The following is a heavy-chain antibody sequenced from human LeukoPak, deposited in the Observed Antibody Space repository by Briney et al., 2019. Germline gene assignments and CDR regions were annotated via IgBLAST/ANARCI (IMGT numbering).Heavy chain of an antibody. Sequence: SQTLSLTWTLSGRSMSSGGYYWSWIRQHAGSGLEWTGYIYYSGSTYCTPYLKSRVTIAIVRSKNQSSLKLRSVTAADTAVYYCSRGERRENVGATHFDYWGQGTLVTVSS. CDR1: GRSMSSGGYY. V-gene: IGHV4-31*02. CDR2: IYYSGST. J-gene: IGHJ4*02. D-gene: IGHD1-26*01. CDR3: SRGERRENVGATHFDY.